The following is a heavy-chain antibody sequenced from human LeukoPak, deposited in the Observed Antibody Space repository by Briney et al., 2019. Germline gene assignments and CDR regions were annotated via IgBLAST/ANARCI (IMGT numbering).Heavy chain of an antibody. CDR3: ARDGDLTTAYYSDY. CDR1: GYPFTTYY. V-gene: IGHV1-2*02. J-gene: IGHJ4*02. CDR2: INPNSGGT. Sequence: ASVKVSCKASGYPFTTYYMHWLRQAPGQGFEWMGWINPNSGGTNYAQKFQGRVTMTRDTSITTVYMELSGLRSDDTALYYCARDGDLTTAYYSDYWGQGTLVTVSS. D-gene: IGHD3-9*01.